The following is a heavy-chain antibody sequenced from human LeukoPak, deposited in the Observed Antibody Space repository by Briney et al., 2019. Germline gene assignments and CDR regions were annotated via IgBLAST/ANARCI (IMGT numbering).Heavy chain of an antibody. Sequence: SQTLSLTCTVSGASFSSGDQYWNWIRQSPGKGLERIGSIHPSGRLYNDPSLESRITISIDTSKNQFSLNLNSVTAADTAVYFCSRGLDSRKLGYWGQGTLVTVSS. J-gene: IGHJ4*02. V-gene: IGHV4-31*03. CDR1: GASFSSGDQY. CDR2: IHPSGRL. D-gene: IGHD3-22*01. CDR3: SRGLDSRKLGY.